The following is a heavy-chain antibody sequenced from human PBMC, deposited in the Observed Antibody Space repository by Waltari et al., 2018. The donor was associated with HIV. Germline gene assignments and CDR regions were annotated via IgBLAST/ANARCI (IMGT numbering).Heavy chain of an antibody. CDR1: GYTFTGYY. V-gene: IGHV1-2*04. J-gene: IGHJ5*02. CDR3: ARGYCSSTSCYRDNWFDP. Sequence: QVQLVQSGAEVKKPGASVKVSCKASGYTFTGYYMHWVRQAPGQGLEWMGWINPNSGGTNYAQKFQGWVTMTRDTSISTAYMELSRLRSDDTAVYYCARGYCSSTSCYRDNWFDPWGQGTLVTVSS. CDR2: INPNSGGT. D-gene: IGHD2-2*02.